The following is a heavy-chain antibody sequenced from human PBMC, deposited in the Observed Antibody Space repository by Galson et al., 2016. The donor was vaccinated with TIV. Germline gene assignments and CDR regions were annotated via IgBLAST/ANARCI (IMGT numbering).Heavy chain of an antibody. CDR2: IAPSDSYP. CDR3: AREREYYVDF. J-gene: IGHJ4*02. Sequence: QSGAEVKKPGESLRISYKGSGYRFTSFSITWVRLMPGKGLEWLGRIAPSDSYPNYNPSFQGHVTFSVDKSVSTAYLQWSSLKASDTAMYFCAREREYYVDFWGQGTLVTVSS. CDR1: GYRFTSFS. D-gene: IGHD2/OR15-2a*01. V-gene: IGHV5-10-1*01.